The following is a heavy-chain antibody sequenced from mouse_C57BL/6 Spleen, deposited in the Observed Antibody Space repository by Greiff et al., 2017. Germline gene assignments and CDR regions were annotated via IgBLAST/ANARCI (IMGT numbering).Heavy chain of an antibody. Sequence: QVQLQQSGAELVRPGASVTLSCKASGYTFTDYEMHWVKQTPVHGLEWIGAIDPETGGTAYNQKFKGKAILTADKSSSTAYLERRSLTSEDSAVYYCTRAGTTVVGAGYFDVWGTGTTVTVSS. J-gene: IGHJ1*03. V-gene: IGHV1-15*01. CDR2: IDPETGGT. CDR1: GYTFTDYE. CDR3: TRAGTTVVGAGYFDV. D-gene: IGHD1-1*01.